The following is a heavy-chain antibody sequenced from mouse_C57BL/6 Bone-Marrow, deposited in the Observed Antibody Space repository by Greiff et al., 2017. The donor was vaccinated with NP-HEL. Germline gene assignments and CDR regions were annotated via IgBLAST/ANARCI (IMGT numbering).Heavy chain of an antibody. CDR1: GYSITSGYY. Sequence: VQLKESEPGLVKPSQSLSLTCSVTGYSITSGYYWNWIRQFPGNKLEWMGYISYDGSNNYNPSLKNRISITRDTSKNQFFLKLNSVTTEDTATYYCARDYDGFDYWGQGTTLTVSS. D-gene: IGHD2-12*01. CDR2: ISYDGSN. CDR3: ARDYDGFDY. V-gene: IGHV3-6*01. J-gene: IGHJ2*01.